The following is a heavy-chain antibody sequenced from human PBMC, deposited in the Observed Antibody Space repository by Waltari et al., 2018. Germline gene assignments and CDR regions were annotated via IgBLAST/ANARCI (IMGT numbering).Heavy chain of an antibody. Sequence: VALQESAPGLVKPSQTLSLTCSVSGGSIHSEFSYWNWIRQPDGKGLEWTGRIYTSGDTNYNPSLKTRVSISVDTSRNQFSLKLTAVTAADTAVYYCARDLRHPSYYDFSFDTWGQGSLVTVSS. D-gene: IGHD3-3*01. J-gene: IGHJ5*02. V-gene: IGHV4-61*02. CDR3: ARDLRHPSYYDFSFDT. CDR1: GGSIHSEFSY. CDR2: IYTSGDT.